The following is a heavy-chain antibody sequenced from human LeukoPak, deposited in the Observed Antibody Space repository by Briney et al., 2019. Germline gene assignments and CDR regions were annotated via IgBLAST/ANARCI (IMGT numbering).Heavy chain of an antibody. CDR2: IYYSGST. V-gene: IGHV4-38-2*02. D-gene: IGHD6-19*01. Sequence: SETLSLTCTVSGYSISSGYYWGWIRQPPGKGLEWIGYIYYSGSTNYNPSLKSRVTISVDTSKNQFSLKLSSVTAADTAVYYCARAAPYSSDFDYWGQGTLVTVSS. CDR1: GYSISSGYY. J-gene: IGHJ4*02. CDR3: ARAAPYSSDFDY.